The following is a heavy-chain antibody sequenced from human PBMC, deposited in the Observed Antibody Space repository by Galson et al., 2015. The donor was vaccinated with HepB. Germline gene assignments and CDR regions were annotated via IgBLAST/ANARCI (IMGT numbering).Heavy chain of an antibody. CDR1: GYTFTNYG. V-gene: IGHV1-18*01. J-gene: IGHJ5*02. CDR2: ISAYNGNT. Sequence: SVKVSCKASGYTFTNYGITWVRQAPGQGLEWMGWISAYNGNTNYAQKVQGRVTMTTDTSTSTAYMELRSLRSDDTAVYYCARGGVGYCSGGSCPLNWFDPWGQGTLVTVSS. D-gene: IGHD2-15*01. CDR3: ARGGVGYCSGGSCPLNWFDP.